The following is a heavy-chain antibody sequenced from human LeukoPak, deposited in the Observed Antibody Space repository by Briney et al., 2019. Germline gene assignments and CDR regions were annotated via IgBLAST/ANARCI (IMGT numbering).Heavy chain of an antibody. CDR2: INHSGNT. D-gene: IGHD2-15*01. CDR3: VTEPGYCTGGRCYGGWFDP. J-gene: IGHJ5*02. CDR1: GGSFTGYY. Sequence: SETLSLTCAVYGGSFTGYYWRWIRQAPGKGLEWIGEINHSGNTNYNQSLKSRVTISLDTSKNQFSLKLNTVTAADTAVYYCVTEPGYCTGGRCYGGWFDPWGQGTLVTVSS. V-gene: IGHV4-34*01.